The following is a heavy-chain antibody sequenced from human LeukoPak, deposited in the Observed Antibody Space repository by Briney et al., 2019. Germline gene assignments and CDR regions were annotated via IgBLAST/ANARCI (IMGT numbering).Heavy chain of an antibody. CDR3: ARLWPVYSSSWSLHYYYYYMDV. CDR2: ISAYNGNT. D-gene: IGHD6-13*01. CDR1: GYTFTSYG. Sequence: ASVKVSCKASGYTFTSYGISWVRQAPGQGLEWMGWISAYNGNTNYAQKLQGRVTMTTDTSTSTAYMELRSLRSDDTAVYYCARLWPVYSSSWSLHYYYYYMDVWGKGTTVTVSS. V-gene: IGHV1-18*01. J-gene: IGHJ6*03.